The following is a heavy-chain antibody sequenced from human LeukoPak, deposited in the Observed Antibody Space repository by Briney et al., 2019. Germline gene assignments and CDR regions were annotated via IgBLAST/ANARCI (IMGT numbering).Heavy chain of an antibody. V-gene: IGHV3-30*18. D-gene: IGHD3-3*01. CDR3: AKLVSSFWSDSVGQHWFDP. CDR2: ISYDGSNK. Sequence: GGSLRLSCAASGFTFSSYGMHWVRQAPGKGLEWVAVISYDGSNKYYADSVKGRFTISRDNSKNTLYLQMNSLRAEDTAVYYCAKLVSSFWSDSVGQHWFDPWGQGTLVTVSS. CDR1: GFTFSSYG. J-gene: IGHJ5*02.